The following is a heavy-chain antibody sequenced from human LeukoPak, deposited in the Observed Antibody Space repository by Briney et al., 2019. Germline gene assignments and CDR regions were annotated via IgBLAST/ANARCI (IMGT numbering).Heavy chain of an antibody. CDR1: GFTFSSYW. V-gene: IGHV3-21*01. J-gene: IGHJ3*02. Sequence: GGSLRLSCAASGFTFSSYWMHWVRQAPGKGLEWVSSISSSSSYIYYADSVKGRFTISRDNAKNSLYLQMNSLRAEDTAVYYCARVGMTTVTTRAFDIWGQGTMVTVSS. CDR3: ARVGMTTVTTRAFDI. CDR2: ISSSSSYI. D-gene: IGHD4-17*01.